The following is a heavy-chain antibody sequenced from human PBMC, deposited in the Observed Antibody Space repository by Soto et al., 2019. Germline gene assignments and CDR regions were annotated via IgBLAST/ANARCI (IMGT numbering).Heavy chain of an antibody. Sequence: GGSLRLSCAASGFTFRDHSMDWVRQAPGKGLEWVGRIRNKANGYSTDYAASVKGRFTVSRDDSRNSLYLQVSSLKTEDTAVYYCARAANWAFDIWGQGTMVTVSS. CDR3: ARAANWAFDI. J-gene: IGHJ3*02. CDR1: GFTFRDHS. V-gene: IGHV3-72*01. CDR2: IRNKANGYST.